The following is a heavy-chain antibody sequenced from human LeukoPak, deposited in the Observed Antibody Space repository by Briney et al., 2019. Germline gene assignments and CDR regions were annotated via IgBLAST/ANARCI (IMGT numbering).Heavy chain of an antibody. CDR2: INHSGST. Sequence: SETLSLTCAVYGGSFSGYYWSWIRQPPGKGLEWIGEINHSGSTNYNPSLKSRVTISVDTSKNQFSLKLSSVTAADTAVYYCARHDDVVVPAAIQVWGQGTLVTVSS. D-gene: IGHD2-2*01. CDR3: ARHDDVVVPAAIQV. J-gene: IGHJ4*02. V-gene: IGHV4-34*01. CDR1: GGSFSGYY.